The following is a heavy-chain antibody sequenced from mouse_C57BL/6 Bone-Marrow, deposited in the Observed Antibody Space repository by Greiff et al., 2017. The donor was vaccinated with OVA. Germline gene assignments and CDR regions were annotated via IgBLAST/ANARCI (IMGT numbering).Heavy chain of an antibody. Sequence: QVQLQQSGPGLVAPSQSLSITCTASGFSLTSYGVSWVRQPPGKGLEWLGVIWGDGSTNYHSAHFSRLSISKDNSKSQAVLKLNSLQTDDTAAYYWAMDGYYLNWYFDVWGTGTTVTVSS. CDR3: AMDGYYLNWYFDV. V-gene: IGHV2-3*01. CDR1: GFSLTSYG. J-gene: IGHJ1*03. D-gene: IGHD2-3*01. CDR2: IWGDGST.